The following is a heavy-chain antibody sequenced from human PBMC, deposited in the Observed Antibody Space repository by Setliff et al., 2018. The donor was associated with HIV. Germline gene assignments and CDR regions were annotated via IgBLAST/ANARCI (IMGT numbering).Heavy chain of an antibody. CDR3: ARPHSGRGGGAWFDP. V-gene: IGHV4-39*01. Sequence: PSETLSLTCTVSGGSISGGGYYWTWIRQYPGRGLEWIGQINHSGSTNYNPSLKSRVTMLVDRSKNQFSLRLTSVTAADTAVYFCARPHSGRGGGAWFDPWGQGTLVTVSS. D-gene: IGHD6-19*01. CDR1: GGSISGGGYY. J-gene: IGHJ5*02. CDR2: INHSGST.